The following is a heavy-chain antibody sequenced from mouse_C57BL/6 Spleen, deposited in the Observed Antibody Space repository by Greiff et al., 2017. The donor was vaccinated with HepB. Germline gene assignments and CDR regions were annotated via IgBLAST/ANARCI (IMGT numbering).Heavy chain of an antibody. Sequence: QVQLQQPGAELVKPGASVKVSCKASGYTFTSYWMHWVKQRPGQGLEWIGRIHPSDSDTNYNQKFKGKATLTVDKSSSTAYMQLSSLTSEDSAVYYGAIAWVNYYGSSYGYFDVWGTGTTVTVSS. J-gene: IGHJ1*03. D-gene: IGHD1-1*01. CDR3: AIAWVNYYGSSYGYFDV. CDR1: GYTFTSYW. V-gene: IGHV1-74*01. CDR2: IHPSDSDT.